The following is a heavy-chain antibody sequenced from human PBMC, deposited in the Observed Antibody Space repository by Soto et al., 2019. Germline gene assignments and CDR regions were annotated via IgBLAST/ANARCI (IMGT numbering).Heavy chain of an antibody. CDR1: GLTFISYG. J-gene: IGHJ4*02. D-gene: IGHD5-12*01. CDR2: IWYDGSNK. CDR3: ARDSADIAPDYFDY. V-gene: IGHV3-33*01. Sequence: PWGPLRLSCAASGLTFISYGMHWVRQAPGKGLEWVAVIWYDGSNKYYADSVKGRFTISRDNSKNTLYLQMNSLRAEDTAVYYCARDSADIAPDYFDYWGQGTLVTVSS.